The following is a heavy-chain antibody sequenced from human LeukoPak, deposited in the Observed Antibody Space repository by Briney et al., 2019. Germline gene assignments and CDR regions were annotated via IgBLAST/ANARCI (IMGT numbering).Heavy chain of an antibody. V-gene: IGHV4-59*08. CDR1: GGSISSYY. D-gene: IGHD2-15*01. Sequence: SETLSLTCTVSGGSISSYYWSWIRQPPGKGLEWIGYIYYRGSTNYNPSLKSRVTISVDTSKNQFSLKLSSVTAADTAVYYCARRGYCSGGSCYPPGAFDIWGQGTMVTVSS. CDR3: ARRGYCSGGSCYPPGAFDI. J-gene: IGHJ3*02. CDR2: IYYRGST.